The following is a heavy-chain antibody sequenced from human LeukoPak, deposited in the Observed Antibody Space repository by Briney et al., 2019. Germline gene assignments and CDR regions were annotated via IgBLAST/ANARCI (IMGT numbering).Heavy chain of an antibody. CDR3: AKGRVVAGSKSLTYHWFDP. Sequence: ASVKVSCKASGYTFTGYYMHWVRQAPGQGLEWMGWINPNSGGTKYAQKFQGRVTMTRDTSITTAYMGLSRLRSDDTAVYYCAKGRVVAGSKSLTYHWFDPWGQGTLVTVSS. V-gene: IGHV1-2*02. CDR1: GYTFTGYY. J-gene: IGHJ5*02. D-gene: IGHD6-19*01. CDR2: INPNSGGT.